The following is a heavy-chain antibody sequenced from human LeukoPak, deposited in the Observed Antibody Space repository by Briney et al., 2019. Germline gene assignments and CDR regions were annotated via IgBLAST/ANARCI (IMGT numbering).Heavy chain of an antibody. Sequence: GGSLRLSCAASGFTFSNYGMHWVRQAPGKGLEWVAVIWYDGSNKYYADSVKGRFTISRDNSKNTLYLQMNSLRAEDTAVYYCASERNSGWYVFDYWGQGTLVTVSS. CDR3: ASERNSGWYVFDY. V-gene: IGHV3-33*01. J-gene: IGHJ4*02. CDR2: IWYDGSNK. CDR1: GFTFSNYG. D-gene: IGHD6-19*01.